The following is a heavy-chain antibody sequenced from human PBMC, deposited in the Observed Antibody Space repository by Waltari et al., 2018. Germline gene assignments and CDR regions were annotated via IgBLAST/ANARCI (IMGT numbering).Heavy chain of an antibody. CDR1: GFTFSSYS. V-gene: IGHV3-48*01. D-gene: IGHD1-26*01. CDR3: ARGGRWELPSMGAFDI. J-gene: IGHJ3*02. Sequence: EVQLVESGGGLVQPGGSLRLSCAASGFTFSSYSMNWVRQAPGKGLEWVSYISSSSSTIYYADSVKGRFTISRDNAKNSLYLQMNSLRAEDTAVYYCARGGRWELPSMGAFDIWGQGTMVIVSS. CDR2: ISSSSSTI.